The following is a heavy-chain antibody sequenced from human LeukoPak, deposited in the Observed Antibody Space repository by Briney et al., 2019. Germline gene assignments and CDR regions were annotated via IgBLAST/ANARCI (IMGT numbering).Heavy chain of an antibody. J-gene: IGHJ4*02. Sequence: PGGSLRLSCAASGFTFSSYGMHWVRQAPGKGLEWVAVIWYDGSNKYYADSVKGRFTISRDNSKNTLYLQMNSLRAEDTAVYYCAKDSCSSSGGHWPPCLTGFDYWGQGTLVTVSS. CDR2: IWYDGSNK. CDR3: AKDSCSSSGGHWPPCLTGFDY. CDR1: GFTFSSYG. V-gene: IGHV3-33*06. D-gene: IGHD6-13*01.